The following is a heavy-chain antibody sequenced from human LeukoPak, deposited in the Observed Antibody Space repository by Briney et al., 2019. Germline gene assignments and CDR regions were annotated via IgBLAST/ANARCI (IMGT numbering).Heavy chain of an antibody. V-gene: IGHV3-30*18. CDR3: AKTPGAINYYFDY. CDR1: GFTFSSYG. J-gene: IGHJ4*02. CDR2: ISYDGSNK. Sequence: GRSLRLSCAASGFTFSSYGMHWVRQDPGKGLEWVAVISYDGSNKYYADSVKGRFTISRDNSKNTLYLQMNSLRGEDTAVYYCAKTPGAINYYFDYWGQGTLVTVSS. D-gene: IGHD2-2*01.